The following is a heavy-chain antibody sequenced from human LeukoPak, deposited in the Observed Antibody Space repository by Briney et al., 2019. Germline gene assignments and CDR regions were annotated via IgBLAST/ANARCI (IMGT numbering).Heavy chain of an antibody. D-gene: IGHD2-2*02. CDR2: ITSDGTST. CDR1: GFTFSTYW. J-gene: IGHJ4*02. CDR3: AKCLGPSAIHPGDY. V-gene: IGHV3-74*01. Sequence: GGSLRLSCAASGFTFSTYWMHWVRQAPGKGLVWVSRITSDGTSTSYADSVRGRFTISRDNAKNTLYLQMNSLRAEDTAIYYCAKCLGPSAIHPGDYWGQGTLVTVSS.